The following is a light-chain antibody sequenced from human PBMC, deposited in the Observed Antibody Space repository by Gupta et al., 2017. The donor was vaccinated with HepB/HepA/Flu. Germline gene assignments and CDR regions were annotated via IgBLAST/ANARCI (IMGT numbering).Light chain of an antibody. J-gene: IGKJ1*01. V-gene: IGKV3-15*01. CDR2: GAS. CDR3: HQYNNWPPWT. CDR1: QSVGTN. Sequence: ETVMTQSPATLSVSPGERATLSCRASQSVGTNLAWYQQKPGQAPRLVIHGASTRATGIPARFSGSGSGTELTLTISSLQYEDFAVYYCHQYNNWPPWTFGQGTKVESK.